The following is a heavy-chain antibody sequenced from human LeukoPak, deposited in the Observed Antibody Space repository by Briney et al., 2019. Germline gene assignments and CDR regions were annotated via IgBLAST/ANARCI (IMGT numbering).Heavy chain of an antibody. CDR3: ASAMTTVTTQWFDP. D-gene: IGHD4-17*01. V-gene: IGHV4-39*01. Sequence: SETLSLTCTVSGGSISSSSYYWGWNRHPPGKGLVWIGSIYYSGSTYYNPSLKSRVTISVDTSKNQFSLKLSSVTAADTAVYYCASAMTTVTTQWFDPWGQGTLVTVSS. CDR1: GGSISSSSYY. J-gene: IGHJ5*02. CDR2: IYYSGST.